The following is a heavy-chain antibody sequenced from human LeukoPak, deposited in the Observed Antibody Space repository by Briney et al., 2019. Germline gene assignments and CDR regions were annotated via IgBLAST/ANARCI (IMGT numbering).Heavy chain of an antibody. CDR1: GGSFSGYY. CDR3: ARRGYCSSTSCYEYWFDP. V-gene: IGHV4-34*01. CDR2: INHSGTT. D-gene: IGHD2-2*01. Sequence: PSETLSLTCAVYGGSFSGYYWGWIRQSPGKGLEWIGEINHSGTTNYNPSLKSRVTISVDTSKNQLSLRLSSVTATDTAVYYCARRGYCSSTSCYEYWFDPWGQGTLVTVSS. J-gene: IGHJ5*02.